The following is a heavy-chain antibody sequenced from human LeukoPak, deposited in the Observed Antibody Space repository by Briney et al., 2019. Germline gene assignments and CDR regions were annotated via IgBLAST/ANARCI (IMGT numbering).Heavy chain of an antibody. J-gene: IGHJ3*02. CDR3: ARDLTRRDAFDI. D-gene: IGHD1-1*01. Sequence: GRSLRLSCAASGFTFSSYAMHWVRQAPGKGLEWVAVISYDGSNKYYADSVKARFTISRDNSKNALYLQMNSLRAEDTAVYYCARDLTRRDAFDIWGQGTMVTVSS. CDR1: GFTFSSYA. V-gene: IGHV3-30*04. CDR2: ISYDGSNK.